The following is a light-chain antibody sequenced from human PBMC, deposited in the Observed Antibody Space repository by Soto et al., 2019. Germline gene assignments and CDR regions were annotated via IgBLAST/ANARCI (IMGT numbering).Light chain of an antibody. CDR3: QQYNDWPLT. Sequence: EIVLTQSPGTLSLSPGERATLSCRASQSVSSSYLAWYQQKPGQAPRLVIHGASTRATDFPARFSGSGSGTEFTLTIISLQSEDSAVYYCQQYNDWPLTFGGGTKVDIK. J-gene: IGKJ4*01. CDR1: QSVSSSY. V-gene: IGKV3-15*01. CDR2: GAS.